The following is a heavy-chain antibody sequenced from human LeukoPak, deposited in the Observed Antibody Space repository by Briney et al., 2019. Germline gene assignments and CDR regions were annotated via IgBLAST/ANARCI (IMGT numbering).Heavy chain of an antibody. J-gene: IGHJ5*02. Sequence: SETLSLTCTVSGGSISNGDHYWSWIRQHPGKGLEWIGYIYYSGSTYYNPSLKSRVTISVDTSKNQFSLKLSSVTAADTAVYYCARAPRRGSGFNWFDPWGQGTLVTVSS. CDR2: IYYSGST. D-gene: IGHD3-10*01. CDR3: ARAPRRGSGFNWFDP. V-gene: IGHV4-31*03. CDR1: GGSISNGDHY.